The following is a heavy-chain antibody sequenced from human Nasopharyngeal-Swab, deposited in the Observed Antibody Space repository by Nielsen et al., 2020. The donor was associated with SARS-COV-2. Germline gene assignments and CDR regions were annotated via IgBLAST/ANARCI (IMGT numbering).Heavy chain of an antibody. CDR1: GFTFDSYA. J-gene: IGHJ3*02. D-gene: IGHD1-26*01. CDR2: VNRNNRPM. V-gene: IGHV3-9*01. CDR3: VKDQQGLGISPLDM. Sequence: SLKISCATSGFTFDSYAMHWVRQAPGKGLEWVSSVNRNNRPMYADSVKGRFTISRDNAKKSLYLQMNSLRMEDPAMYYCVKDQQGLGISPLDMWGHGTVVPVS.